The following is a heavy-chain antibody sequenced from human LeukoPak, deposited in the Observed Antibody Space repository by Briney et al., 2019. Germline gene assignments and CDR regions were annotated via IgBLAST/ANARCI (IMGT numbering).Heavy chain of an antibody. D-gene: IGHD3-16*01. V-gene: IGHV1-46*01. CDR2: INPSGGRT. J-gene: IGHJ4*02. CDR1: GYTFTSYY. Sequence: ASVKVSCKASGYTFTSYYMHWVRQAPGQGLEWMGIINPSGGRTSYTQKFQGRVTMTRDTSTSTVYMELSSLRAEDTAVYYCAASSSGEIWGQGTLVTVSS. CDR3: AASSSGEI.